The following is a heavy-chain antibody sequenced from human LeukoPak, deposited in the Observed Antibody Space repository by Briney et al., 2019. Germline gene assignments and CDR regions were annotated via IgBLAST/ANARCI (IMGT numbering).Heavy chain of an antibody. D-gene: IGHD6-19*01. CDR2: ISSSSSSI. Sequence: GGSLRLSCAASGFTFSTYGMNWVRQAPGKGLEWISYISSSSSSIYYADSVKGRVTISRDNAKNSLYLQMNSLRAEDTAVYYCASEVAGPTDYWGQGTLVTVSS. J-gene: IGHJ4*02. V-gene: IGHV3-48*01. CDR1: GFTFSTYG. CDR3: ASEVAGPTDY.